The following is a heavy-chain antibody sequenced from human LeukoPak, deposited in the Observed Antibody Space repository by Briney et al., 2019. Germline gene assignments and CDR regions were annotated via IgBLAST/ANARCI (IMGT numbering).Heavy chain of an antibody. J-gene: IGHJ4*02. V-gene: IGHV4-59*01. CDR2: IHYSGST. Sequence: SETLSLNCTASGGSIRRDYWSWIRQSQGKGLEWIGFIHYSGSTNYNHALKSRVTISIDTSENQFSLKLSSVTAADTAVYYCAGDYYGSGNYYKHWGQGTLVTASS. D-gene: IGHD3-10*01. CDR3: AGDYYGSGNYYKH. CDR1: GGSIRRDY.